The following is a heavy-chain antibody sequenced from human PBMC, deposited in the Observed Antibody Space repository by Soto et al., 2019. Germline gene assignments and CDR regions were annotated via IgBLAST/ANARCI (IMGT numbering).Heavy chain of an antibody. CDR2: ISNDGSDK. CDR3: AKDQGIAASHGID. J-gene: IGHJ3*01. V-gene: IGHV3-30*18. CDR1: GFTFNNYG. D-gene: IGHD6-13*01. Sequence: QVQLVESGGGVVQPGRSLRLSCAASGFTFNNYGMHWVRQAPGKGLEWVAVISNDGSDKNYADSVKGRLTISRDNSKNTVYLQMNSLRAEDTAVYYCAKDQGIAASHGIDWGQGTMVTVSS.